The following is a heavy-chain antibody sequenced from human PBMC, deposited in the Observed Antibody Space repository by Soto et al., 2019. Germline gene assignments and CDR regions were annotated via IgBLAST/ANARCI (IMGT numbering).Heavy chain of an antibody. CDR1: GGSISSYY. Sequence: QVQLQESGPGLVKPSETLSLTCTVSGGSISSYYWSWIRQPPGKGLEWIGYIYYSGSTNYNPSPKRRVTISVDTSKNQFSLKLSSVTAADTAVYYCARRNGGTLDYWGQGTLVTVSS. D-gene: IGHD2-15*01. J-gene: IGHJ4*02. CDR2: IYYSGST. CDR3: ARRNGGTLDY. V-gene: IGHV4-59*08.